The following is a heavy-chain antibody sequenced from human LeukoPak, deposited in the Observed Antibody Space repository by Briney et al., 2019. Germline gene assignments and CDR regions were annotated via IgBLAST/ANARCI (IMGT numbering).Heavy chain of an antibody. CDR2: VYYSGST. J-gene: IGHJ5*02. CDR3: ARDRGDSSSWPNWFDP. V-gene: IGHV4-59*12. Sequence: PSETLSLTCTVSGASISGYYWSWIRQPPGKGLEWIGFVYYSGSTNYSPSLKSRATISIDTSKNQFSLRLSSVTAADTAVYYCARDRGDSSSWPNWFDPWGQGTLVTVSS. D-gene: IGHD6-13*01. CDR1: GASISGYY.